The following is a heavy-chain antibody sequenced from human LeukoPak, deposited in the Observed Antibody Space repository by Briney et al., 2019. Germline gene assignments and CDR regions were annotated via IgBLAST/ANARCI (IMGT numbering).Heavy chain of an antibody. J-gene: IGHJ4*02. Sequence: GASVKVSCKASGYTFTGYYMHWVRQAPGQGLEWMGRINPNSGGTNYAQKFQGRVTMTRDTSISTAYMELSSLRSEDTAVYYCARDGDYYDSSGYLCGDWGQGTLVTVSS. D-gene: IGHD3-22*01. CDR1: GYTFTGYY. CDR3: ARDGDYYDSSGYLCGD. V-gene: IGHV1-2*06. CDR2: INPNSGGT.